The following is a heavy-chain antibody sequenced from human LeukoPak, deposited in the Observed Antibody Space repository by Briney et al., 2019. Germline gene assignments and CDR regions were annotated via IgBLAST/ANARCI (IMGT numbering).Heavy chain of an antibody. CDR3: ARSGSRFLELLPSLFFY. V-gene: IGHV1-2*02. CDR1: GYTFTGYY. CDR2: INPNTCGT. Sequence: GASAKVSCKASGYTFTGYYMNWVRQAPGQGLEWMGWINPNTCGTNYAQHFQGKVTMTSDTSISTAYMQLSRLRSYDTAVYYCARSGSRFLELLPSLFFYWGQGTLVTVSS. D-gene: IGHD3-3*01. J-gene: IGHJ4*02.